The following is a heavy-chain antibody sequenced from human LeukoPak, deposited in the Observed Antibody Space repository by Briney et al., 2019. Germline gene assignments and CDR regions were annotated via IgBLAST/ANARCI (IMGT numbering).Heavy chain of an antibody. Sequence: PGRSLRLSCAASGFTFDDYAMPWVRQAPGKGLEWVSGISWNSGSIGYADSVKGRFTISRDNAKNSLYLQMNSLRAEDTALYYCAKDIGRRYCSGGSCYSALDPWGQGTLVTVSS. J-gene: IGHJ5*02. CDR2: ISWNSGSI. D-gene: IGHD2-15*01. CDR3: AKDIGRRYCSGGSCYSALDP. CDR1: GFTFDDYA. V-gene: IGHV3-9*01.